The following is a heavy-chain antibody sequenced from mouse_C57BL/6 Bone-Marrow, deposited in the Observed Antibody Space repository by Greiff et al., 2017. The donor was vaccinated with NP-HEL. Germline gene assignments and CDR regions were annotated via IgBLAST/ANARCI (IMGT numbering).Heavy chain of an antibody. CDR3: TTLGTYWYFDV. CDR2: IDPENGDT. CDR1: GFNIKDDY. V-gene: IGHV14-4*01. D-gene: IGHD4-1*01. J-gene: IGHJ1*03. Sequence: VQLQQSGAELVRPGASVKLSCTASGFNIKDDYMHWVKQRPEQGLEWIGWIDPENGDTEYASKFQGKATITADPSSNTAYLQLSSLTSEDTAVYYCTTLGTYWYFDVWGTGTTVTVSS.